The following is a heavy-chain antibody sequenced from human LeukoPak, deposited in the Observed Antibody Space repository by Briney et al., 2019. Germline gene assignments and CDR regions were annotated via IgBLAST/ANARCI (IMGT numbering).Heavy chain of an antibody. CDR3: TTEVVVVTAKGQSDFDI. J-gene: IGHJ3*02. CDR2: IKSKTDGGTT. D-gene: IGHD2-21*02. V-gene: IGHV3-15*07. CDR1: GFTFSNAW. Sequence: GGSLRLSCAASGFTFSNAWMNWVRQAPGKGLERVGRIKSKTDGGTTDYAAPVKGRFTISRDDSKNTLYLQMNSLKTEDTAVYYRTTEVVVVTAKGQSDFDIWGQGTMVTVSS.